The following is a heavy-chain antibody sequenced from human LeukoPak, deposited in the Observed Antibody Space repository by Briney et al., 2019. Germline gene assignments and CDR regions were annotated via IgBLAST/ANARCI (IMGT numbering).Heavy chain of an antibody. V-gene: IGHV4-59*01. CDR1: GDSITSYY. CDR2: INYSGRT. J-gene: IGHJ4*02. D-gene: IGHD6-19*01. CDR3: ARWSLHSSGWYFDF. Sequence: SETLSLTCSVSGDSITSYYWSWIRQPPGKGLQWIGYINYSGRTNYNPSVKSRVTISVDTSKNQFSLKLISVTAADTAVYYCARWSLHSSGWYFDFWGQGALVTVS.